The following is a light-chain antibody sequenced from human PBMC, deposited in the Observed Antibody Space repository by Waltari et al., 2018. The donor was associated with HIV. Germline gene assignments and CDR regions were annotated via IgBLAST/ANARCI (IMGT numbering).Light chain of an antibody. CDR2: KIS. Sequence: EAVLTQSPVSLSVALGRPASISCRSSLSLIYTDGNTYLNWFHQRPGQSPSRLIYKISNRESGVPDRFSASGSVTEFTLHISRVEAEDVGIFYCMQSSHWPGTFGQGTKVEIQ. CDR1: LSLIYTDGNTY. V-gene: IGKV2-30*01. CDR3: MQSSHWPGT. J-gene: IGKJ1*01.